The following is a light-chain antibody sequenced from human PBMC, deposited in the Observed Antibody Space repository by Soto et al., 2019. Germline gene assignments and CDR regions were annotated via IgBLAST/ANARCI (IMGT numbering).Light chain of an antibody. CDR2: DAS. V-gene: IGKV3-11*01. CDR3: QQRASWPPFT. CDR1: QDISNF. J-gene: IGKJ2*01. Sequence: EIVLAQSPATLSLSPGERATLSCRASQDISNFLAWYQQRPGQAPRLLIYDASNRATGIPARFSGSGSGTAFTLTIVGLEPADFAIDYCQQRASWPPFTFGQGTKLEV.